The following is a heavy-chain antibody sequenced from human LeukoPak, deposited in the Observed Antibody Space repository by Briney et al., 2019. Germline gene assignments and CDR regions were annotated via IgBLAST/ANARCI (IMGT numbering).Heavy chain of an antibody. CDR1: GGSISSSSYY. CDR3: ARSVRRGFNFDY. Sequence: PSETLSLTCTVSGGSISSSSYYWGWIRQTPGKGLEWIGSVFYSGTTYFNPSFNGRLTISIDTSKNQFSLKLRSVTAADTAVCYCARSVRRGFNFDYWGQGTLVIVSS. CDR2: VFYSGTT. D-gene: IGHD5-12*01. V-gene: IGHV4-39*01. J-gene: IGHJ4*02.